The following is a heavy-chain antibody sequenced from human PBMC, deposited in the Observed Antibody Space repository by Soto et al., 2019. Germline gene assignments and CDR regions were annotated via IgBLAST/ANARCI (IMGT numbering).Heavy chain of an antibody. D-gene: IGHD6-13*01. V-gene: IGHV1-69*13. CDR2: IIPIFGTA. CDR1: GGTFSSYA. J-gene: IGHJ6*02. CDR3: ATRPYIAAAHYSYGMDV. Sequence: SVKVSCKASGGTFSSYAISWVRQAPGQGLEWMGGIIPIFGTANYAQKFQGRVTITADESTSTAYMELSSLRSEDTAVYYCATRPYIAAAHYSYGMDVWGQGTTVTVSS.